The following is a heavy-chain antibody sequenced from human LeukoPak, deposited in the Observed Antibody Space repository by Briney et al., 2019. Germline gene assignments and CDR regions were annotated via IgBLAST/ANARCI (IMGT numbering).Heavy chain of an antibody. CDR3: ARVVVASFGAEWFDP. CDR2: IYYSGST. J-gene: IGHJ5*02. CDR1: GCSISSGDYY. Sequence: SQTLSLTCTVSGCSISSGDYYWGWMRQPPGKGLESIGYIYYSGSTYYNPSLKSRVTTSVDTSKNQFSLKLSSVPAADTAVYYCARVVVASFGAEWFDPWGQGTLVTVSS. D-gene: IGHD2-15*01. V-gene: IGHV4-30-4*01.